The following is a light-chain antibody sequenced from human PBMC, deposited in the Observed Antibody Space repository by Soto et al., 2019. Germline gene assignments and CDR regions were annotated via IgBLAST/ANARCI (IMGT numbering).Light chain of an antibody. CDR1: SGYSNYK. V-gene: IGLV9-49*01. CDR2: VGTGGIVG. J-gene: IGLJ3*02. Sequence: QPVMTQPPSASASLGASVTLTCTLSSGYSNYKVDWYQQRPGKGLRFVMRVGTGGIVGSKGDVIPDRFSVLGSGLNRYLTIKNIQEEDESDYHCGADHGSGSNFIWVFGGGTKLTVL. CDR3: GADHGSGSNFIWV.